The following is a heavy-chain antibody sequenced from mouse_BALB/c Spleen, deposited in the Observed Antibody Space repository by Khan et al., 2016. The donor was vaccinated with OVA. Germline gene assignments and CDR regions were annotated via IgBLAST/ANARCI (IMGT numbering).Heavy chain of an antibody. J-gene: IGHJ2*01. CDR2: ISSGGSYT. V-gene: IGHV5-9-3*01. Sequence: EVELVESGGGLVKPGGSLKFSCAASGFTFSNYAMSWVRQTPAKRLEWVATISSGGSYTYYPDSVQGRFTISRDNAKNTLYLQMSSLRSEDTAMYYCVRVAWGYFDYWGQGTTLTVSS. CDR3: VRVAWGYFDY. CDR1: GFTFSNYA.